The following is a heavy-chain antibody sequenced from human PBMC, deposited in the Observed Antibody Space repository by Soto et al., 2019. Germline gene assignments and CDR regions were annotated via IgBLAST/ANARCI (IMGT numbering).Heavy chain of an antibody. Sequence: ASVKVSCKASGYTFTGYFMHWVRQAPGQGLQWLGWINPNNGDTNYAQKFQGRVTTTRDTSINTAYMELSRLRSDDTAAYFCERIKNYYYSSGHFDYWGQGTLVTVSS. J-gene: IGHJ4*02. CDR2: INPNNGDT. V-gene: IGHV1-2*02. D-gene: IGHD3-22*01. CDR3: ERIKNYYYSSGHFDY. CDR1: GYTFTGYF.